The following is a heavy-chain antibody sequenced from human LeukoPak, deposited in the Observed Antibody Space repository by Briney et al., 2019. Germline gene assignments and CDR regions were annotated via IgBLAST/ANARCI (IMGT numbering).Heavy chain of an antibody. D-gene: IGHD3-22*01. Sequence: PSETLSLTCTVSGGSISSGGYYWSWIRQHPGKGLEWIGYINYGGNIYYNPSLKSRVIISVDTSKNQFSLKLSSVTAADTAVYYCVRDGDYYDSSGSVRAFDIWGQGTMVTVSS. V-gene: IGHV4-31*03. J-gene: IGHJ3*02. CDR3: VRDGDYYDSSGSVRAFDI. CDR2: INYGGNI. CDR1: GGSISSGGYY.